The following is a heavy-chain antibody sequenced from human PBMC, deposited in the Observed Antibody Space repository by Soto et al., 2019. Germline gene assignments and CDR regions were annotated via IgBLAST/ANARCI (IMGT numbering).Heavy chain of an antibody. CDR2: ISYDGTNK. CDR1: GFTFSTYA. J-gene: IGHJ6*02. V-gene: IGHV3-30-3*01. CDR3: ARNRARIAVAGTPYYYCGMDV. Sequence: QMQLVESGGGVVQPGRSLRLSCAASGFTFSTYAMHWVRQAPGKGLEWVALISYDGTNKYYPDSVKGRFTISRDNSKNTLYLQMNSLRPEDTAVYYCARNRARIAVAGTPYYYCGMDVWGQGTTVTVSS. D-gene: IGHD6-19*01.